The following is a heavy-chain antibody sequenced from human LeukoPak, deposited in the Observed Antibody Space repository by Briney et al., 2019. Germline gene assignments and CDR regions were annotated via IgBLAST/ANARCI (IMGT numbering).Heavy chain of an antibody. CDR1: GGTFLGGTSNIYA. CDR2: ISAYNGNT. J-gene: IGHJ4*02. V-gene: IGHV1-18*01. D-gene: IGHD1-14*01. Sequence: ASVKVSCKASGGTFLGGTSNIYAINWVRQAPGQGLEWMGWISAYNGNTNYAQKLQGRVTMTTDTSTSTAYMELRSLRSDDTAVYYCARDPEPYSRVTYFDYWGQGTLVTVSS. CDR3: ARDPEPYSRVTYFDY.